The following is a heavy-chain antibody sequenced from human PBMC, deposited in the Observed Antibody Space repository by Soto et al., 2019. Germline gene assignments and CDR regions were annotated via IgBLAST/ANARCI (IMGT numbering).Heavy chain of an antibody. Sequence: GGSLRLSCAASGFTFSSYSMNWVRQAPGKGLEWVSSISSSSSYVYYADSVKGRFTISRDNAKNSLYLQMNSLRAEDTAVYYCVWQWLVREDAFDIWGQGTMVTVSS. CDR3: VWQWLVREDAFDI. J-gene: IGHJ3*02. CDR2: ISSSSSYV. CDR1: GFTFSSYS. D-gene: IGHD6-19*01. V-gene: IGHV3-21*01.